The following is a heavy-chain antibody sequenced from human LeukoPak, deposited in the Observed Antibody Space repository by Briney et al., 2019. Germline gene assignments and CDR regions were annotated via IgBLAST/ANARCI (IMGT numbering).Heavy chain of an antibody. Sequence: ASVKVSCKASGYTFTGYYMHWVRQAPGQGLEWMGWINPNSGGTNYAQKFQGRVTMTRDTSISTAYMELSRLRSDDTAVYYCAGDAYYYGLGDVYYMDVWGKGTMVTISS. D-gene: IGHD3-10*01. CDR1: GYTFTGYY. V-gene: IGHV1-2*02. CDR2: INPNSGGT. CDR3: AGDAYYYGLGDVYYMDV. J-gene: IGHJ6*03.